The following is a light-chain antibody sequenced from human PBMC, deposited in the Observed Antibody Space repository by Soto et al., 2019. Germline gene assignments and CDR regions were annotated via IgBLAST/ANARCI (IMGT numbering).Light chain of an antibody. Sequence: QSALTQPRSVSGSPGQSVTISCTGASSDVGGYNYVSWYQQHPGKAPRLMIYDVTKRPSGVPDRFSGSKSGNTVSLTVFGLQAEDEADYYCCSYAGSYTLYVFGTGTKVTVL. J-gene: IGLJ1*01. CDR1: SSDVGGYNY. V-gene: IGLV2-11*01. CDR2: DVT. CDR3: CSYAGSYTLYV.